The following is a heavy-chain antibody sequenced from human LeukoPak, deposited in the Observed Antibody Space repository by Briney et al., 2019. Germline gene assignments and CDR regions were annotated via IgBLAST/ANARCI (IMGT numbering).Heavy chain of an antibody. CDR1: GGSFSGYY. D-gene: IGHD5-12*01. CDR3: ARHSKRGTTIGVNYYYYMDV. V-gene: IGHV4-34*01. CDR2: INHSGST. Sequence: PSETLSLTCAVYGGSFSGYYWSWIRQPPGKGLEWIGEINHSGSTNYNPSLKSRVTISVDTSKNQFSLKLSSVTAADTAVYYCARHSKRGTTIGVNYYYYMDVWGKGTTVTISS. J-gene: IGHJ6*03.